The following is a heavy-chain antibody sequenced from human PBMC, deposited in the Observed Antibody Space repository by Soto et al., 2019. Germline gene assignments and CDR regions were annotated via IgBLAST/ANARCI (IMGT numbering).Heavy chain of an antibody. D-gene: IGHD6-19*01. CDR2: IWYDGSKK. V-gene: IGHV3-33*06. Sequence: QVQLVESGGGVVQPGRSLRLSCAASGFTFSSYGMHWVRQASGKGLEWVAVIWYDGSKKYYADSVKGRFTISRDNSKNTLYLQMNSPRGEDTAVYYCAKDCAGYSSGWYQRGGFDYWGQGTLVTVSS. CDR3: AKDCAGYSSGWYQRGGFDY. J-gene: IGHJ4*02. CDR1: GFTFSSYG.